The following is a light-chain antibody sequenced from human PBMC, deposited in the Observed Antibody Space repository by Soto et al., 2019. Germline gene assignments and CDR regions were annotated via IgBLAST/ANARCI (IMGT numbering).Light chain of an antibody. CDR3: SSYTSTSTLYV. J-gene: IGLJ1*01. CDR1: SSDVGRYDY. V-gene: IGLV2-14*01. CDR2: EGS. Sequence: QSVLTQPPSASGSPGESVTFSCTGTSSDVGRYDYVSWYQQHPGKAPKLMIYEGSKRPSGVSNRFSGSKSGNTASLTISGLQAEDEADYYCSSYTSTSTLYVFGTGTKLTVL.